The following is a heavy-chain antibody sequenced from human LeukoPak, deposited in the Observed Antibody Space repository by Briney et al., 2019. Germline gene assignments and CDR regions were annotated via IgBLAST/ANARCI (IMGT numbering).Heavy chain of an antibody. Sequence: GGSLRLSCAASGFTFSSYAMSWVRQAPGEGREWVSAIRGSGGSTYYADSVKGRFPISRDNSKNTLSLQMNSLRAEDTAVYYCATGYSSGWYWGQGTLVTVSS. J-gene: IGHJ4*02. CDR3: ATGYSSGWY. D-gene: IGHD6-19*01. CDR1: GFTFSSYA. V-gene: IGHV3-23*01. CDR2: IRGSGGST.